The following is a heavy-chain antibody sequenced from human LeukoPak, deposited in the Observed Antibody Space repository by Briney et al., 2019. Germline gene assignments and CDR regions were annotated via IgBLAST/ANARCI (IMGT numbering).Heavy chain of an antibody. CDR1: GDSISSYY. CDR3: ARDYNNWYFDL. CDR2: IYPSGSA. Sequence: SETLSLTCAVSGDSISSYYWSWIRQPAGKGLEWLGRIYPSGSANYNPSLKSRGTMSVDTSKNQFSLRLSSVTAADTAVYFCARDYNNWYFDLWGRGTLVTVSS. V-gene: IGHV4-4*07. D-gene: IGHD5-24*01. J-gene: IGHJ2*01.